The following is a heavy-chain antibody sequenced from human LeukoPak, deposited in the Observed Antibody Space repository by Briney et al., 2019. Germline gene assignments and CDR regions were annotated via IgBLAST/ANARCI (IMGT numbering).Heavy chain of an antibody. D-gene: IGHD3-22*01. J-gene: IGHJ4*02. CDR1: GFTFSSYG. Sequence: GGSLRLSCAASGFTFSSYGMHWVSQAPGKGLEWVAFIRYDGSNKYYADSVKGRFTISRDNSKNTLYRQMNSLRAEDTAVYYCAKDLRDYYDSSGQPDWGQGTLVTVSS. CDR2: IRYDGSNK. V-gene: IGHV3-30*02. CDR3: AKDLRDYYDSSGQPD.